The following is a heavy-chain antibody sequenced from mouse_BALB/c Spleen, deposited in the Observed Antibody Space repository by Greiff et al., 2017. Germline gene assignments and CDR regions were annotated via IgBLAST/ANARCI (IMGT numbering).Heavy chain of an antibody. CDR2: ISSGGSYT. V-gene: IGHV5-6*01. Sequence: EVKLVESGGDLVKPGGSLKLSCAASGFTFSSYGMSWVRQTPDKRLEWVATISSGGSYTYYPDSVKGRFTISRDNAKNTLYLQMSSLKSEDTAMYYCARQDLGYFDVWGAGTTVTVSS. CDR1: GFTFSSYG. J-gene: IGHJ1*01. CDR3: ARQDLGYFDV.